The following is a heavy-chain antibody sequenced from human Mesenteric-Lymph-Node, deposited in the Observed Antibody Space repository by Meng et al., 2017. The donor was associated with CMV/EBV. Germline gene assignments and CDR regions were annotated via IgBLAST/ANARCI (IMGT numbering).Heavy chain of an antibody. CDR1: GFTFDDYG. Sequence: GGSLRLSCAASGFTFDDYGMSWVRQAPGKGLEWVSGINWNGGSTGYADSVKGRFTISRDNAKNSLYLHMNSLRAEDTAVYYCARVGTAGLLIDYWGQGTLVTVSS. CDR2: INWNGGST. D-gene: IGHD2-21*02. CDR3: ARVGTAGLLIDY. V-gene: IGHV3-20*04. J-gene: IGHJ4*02.